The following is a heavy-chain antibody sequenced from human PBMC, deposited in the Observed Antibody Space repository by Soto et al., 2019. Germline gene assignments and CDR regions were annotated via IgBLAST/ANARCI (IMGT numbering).Heavy chain of an antibody. J-gene: IGHJ4*02. CDR2: ITPFSGDV. CDR1: GNTFTYRY. CDR3: ASGGAGSGPFTWELPDH. Sequence: QLQLVQSGAEVKKTGSTVTVSCKALGNTFTYRYLHWLRQAPGQALEWMGWITPFSGDVHYAQQLRDRVTITRDRSINTAYMRMSSLRSEDTAMYYCASGGAGSGPFTWELPDHWGQGTLVTVSS. D-gene: IGHD1-26*01. V-gene: IGHV1-45*02.